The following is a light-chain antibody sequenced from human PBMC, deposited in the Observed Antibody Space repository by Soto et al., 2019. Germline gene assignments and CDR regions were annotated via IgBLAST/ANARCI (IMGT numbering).Light chain of an antibody. Sequence: QSPLTQPPSASGAPGQSVTISCTGTSSDVGGYNYVSWYQQHPGKAPKLMIYEVSKRPSGVPDRFSGSKSGNTASLTVSGLQAEDEADYYCSSYAGSNKVFGGGTKLTVL. V-gene: IGLV2-8*01. J-gene: IGLJ2*01. CDR2: EVS. CDR1: SSDVGGYNY. CDR3: SSYAGSNKV.